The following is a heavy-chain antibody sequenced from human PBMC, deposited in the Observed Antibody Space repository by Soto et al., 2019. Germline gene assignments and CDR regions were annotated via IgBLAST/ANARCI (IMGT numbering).Heavy chain of an antibody. CDR3: ARVSPGDSSGYYLGYYYYGMDV. Sequence: ETPALTCTVSDGSISRYDWSWIRQPPGKGLEWIGYIYYSGSTNYNPSLKSRVTISVDTSKNQFSLKLSSVTAADTAVYYCARVSPGDSSGYYLGYYYYGMDVWGQGTTVTVSS. V-gene: IGHV4-59*12. CDR2: IYYSGST. CDR1: DGSISRYD. D-gene: IGHD3-22*01. J-gene: IGHJ6*02.